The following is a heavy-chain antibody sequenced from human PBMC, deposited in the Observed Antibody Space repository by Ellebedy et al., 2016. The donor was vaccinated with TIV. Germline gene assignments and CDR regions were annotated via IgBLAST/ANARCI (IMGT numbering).Heavy chain of an antibody. J-gene: IGHJ5*02. D-gene: IGHD4-17*01. CDR3: ARRGSYGDYAVQVNSWFDT. CDR1: GFSFRSYW. Sequence: PGGSLRLSCAASGFSFRSYWMSWVRQAPGKGLEWVANIYQDGSDQYYVDSVKGRFTISGDNANKSLFLQMNSLRVEDTVVYYCARRGSYGDYAVQVNSWFDTWGQGTLVTVSS. V-gene: IGHV3-7*01. CDR2: IYQDGSDQ.